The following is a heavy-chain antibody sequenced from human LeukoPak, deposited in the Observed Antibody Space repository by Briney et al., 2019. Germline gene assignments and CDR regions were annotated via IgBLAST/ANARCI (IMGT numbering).Heavy chain of an antibody. CDR2: VNPNSGDT. J-gene: IGHJ5*01. CDR3: ARASGSYWWFDS. V-gene: IGHV1-2*02. D-gene: IGHD1-26*01. CDR1: GYTFTGYY. Sequence: ASVKVSRKASGYTFTGYYLHWVRRAPGQGLEWMGCVNPNSGDTNYAQKFQGSVTMTRDTSISTVYMELSRLRSDDAAVYYCARASGSYWWFDSWGQGTLVTVSS.